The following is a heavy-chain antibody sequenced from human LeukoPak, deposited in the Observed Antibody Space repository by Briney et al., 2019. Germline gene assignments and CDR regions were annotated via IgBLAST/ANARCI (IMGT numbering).Heavy chain of an antibody. CDR3: ARDAYYYDSSGYYAHYYYYYGMDV. V-gene: IGHV3-30*04. CDR2: ISYDGSNK. J-gene: IGHJ6*02. D-gene: IGHD3-22*01. Sequence: GGSLRLSCAASGFTFSSYAMHWVRQAPGKGLEWAAVISYDGSNKYYADSVKGRFTISRDNSKNTLYLQMNSLRAEDTAVYYCARDAYYYDSSGYYAHYYYYYGMDVWGQGTTVTVS. CDR1: GFTFSSYA.